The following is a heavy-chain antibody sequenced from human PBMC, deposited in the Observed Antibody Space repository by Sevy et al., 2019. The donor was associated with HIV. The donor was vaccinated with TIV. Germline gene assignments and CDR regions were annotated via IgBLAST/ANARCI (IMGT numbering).Heavy chain of an antibody. J-gene: IGHJ4*02. CDR3: ARVPY. CDR2: ISSSGSNI. CDR1: GFTFSDHD. V-gene: IGHV3-11*01. Sequence: GGSLRLSCAVSGFTFSDHDMSWIRQAPGKGLEWVSYISSSGSNIYYADSVKGRFTISRDNAKNSLYLQMNSLRAEDMTVHYCARVPYWGQGTRVTVSS.